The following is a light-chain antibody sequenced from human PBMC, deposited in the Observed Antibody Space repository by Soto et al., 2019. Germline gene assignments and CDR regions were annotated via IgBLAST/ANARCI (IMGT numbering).Light chain of an antibody. CDR3: QQYNNWPPIT. J-gene: IGKJ5*01. V-gene: IGKV3-15*01. CDR2: GAS. Sequence: IMMTQSPATLSVSPGERATLSCRASQSVSSNLAWYQQKPGQAPMLLIYGASTRATGIPARFSGSGSGTEFTLTISSLQSEDFAVYYCQQYNNWPPITVGQGTRREIK. CDR1: QSVSSN.